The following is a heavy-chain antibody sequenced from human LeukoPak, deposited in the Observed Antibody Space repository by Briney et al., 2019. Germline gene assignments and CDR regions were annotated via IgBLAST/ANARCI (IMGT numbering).Heavy chain of an antibody. V-gene: IGHV4-34*01. CDR2: INHSGST. J-gene: IGHJ4*02. Sequence: SETLSLTCAVYGGSFSGYYWSWIRQPPGKGLEWIGEINHSGSTNYNPSLKSRVTISVDTSKNRFSLKLSSVTAADTAVYYCARGRISDYWGQGTLVTVSS. CDR1: GGSFSGYY. CDR3: ARGRISDY.